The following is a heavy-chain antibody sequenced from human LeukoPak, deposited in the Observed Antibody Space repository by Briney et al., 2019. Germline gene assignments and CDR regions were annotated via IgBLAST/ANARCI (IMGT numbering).Heavy chain of an antibody. J-gene: IGHJ4*02. CDR2: LYHSGST. CDR1: GYSIRSGHY. Sequence: SETLSLTCAVSGYSIRSGHYWGWIRQPPGKGLEWIGSLYHSGSTDYNPSLRSRATISVDTSKNQFSLKLTSVTAADTALYYRARLLSGSYSQFDYWGQGTLVTVSS. CDR3: ARLLSGSYSQFDY. D-gene: IGHD1-26*01. V-gene: IGHV4-38-2*01.